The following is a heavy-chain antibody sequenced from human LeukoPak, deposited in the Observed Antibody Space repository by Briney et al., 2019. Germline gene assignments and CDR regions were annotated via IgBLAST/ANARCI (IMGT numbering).Heavy chain of an antibody. Sequence: SETLSLTCTVSGGSISSYYWSWIRQPAGKGLEWIGRIYTSGSTNYNPSLKSRVTMSVDTSKNQFSLELSSVTAADTAVYYCAREGDYYDSSGFDYWGQGTLVTVSS. D-gene: IGHD3-22*01. CDR2: IYTSGST. J-gene: IGHJ4*02. CDR3: AREGDYYDSSGFDY. CDR1: GGSISSYY. V-gene: IGHV4-4*07.